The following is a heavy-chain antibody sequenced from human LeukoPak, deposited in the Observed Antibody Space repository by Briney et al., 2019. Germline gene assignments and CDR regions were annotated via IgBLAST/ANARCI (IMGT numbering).Heavy chain of an antibody. CDR3: ARAPPYYYDSSGYSSLDY. CDR1: GFTVSSYY. CDR2: IYSGSST. V-gene: IGHV3-53*01. J-gene: IGHJ4*02. D-gene: IGHD3-22*01. Sequence: GGSLRLSCAASGFTVSSYYMNWVRQAPGKGLEWVSVIYSGSSTYYADSVKGRFTISRDNAKNSLYLQMNSLRAEDTAVYYCARAPPYYYDSSGYSSLDYWGQGTLVTVSS.